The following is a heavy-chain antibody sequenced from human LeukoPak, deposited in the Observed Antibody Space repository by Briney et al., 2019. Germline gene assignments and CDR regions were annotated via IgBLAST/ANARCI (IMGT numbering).Heavy chain of an antibody. CDR3: ARGNSSSWRPFDY. J-gene: IGHJ4*02. V-gene: IGHV4-59*12. Sequence: SEALSLTCIVSRGSISSYYWSWIRPPPGRGREWIGYIYYSGSTTYNPSLKSRVTISVDTSKNQFSLKLSSVTAADTAVYYCARGNSSSWRPFDYWGQGTLVTVSS. CDR2: IYYSGST. CDR1: RGSISSYY. D-gene: IGHD6-13*01.